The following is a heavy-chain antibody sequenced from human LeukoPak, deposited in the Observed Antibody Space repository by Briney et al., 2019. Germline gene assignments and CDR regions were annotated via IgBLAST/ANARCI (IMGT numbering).Heavy chain of an antibody. CDR3: ARSGIAAAGSDY. CDR1: GFTFSAYW. CDR2: INSDGSST. D-gene: IGHD6-13*01. V-gene: IGHV3-74*01. J-gene: IGHJ4*02. Sequence: GGSLRLSCAASGFTFSAYWLHWVRQAPGKGLVWVSCINSDGSSTTYADSVKGRFTISRDNAKNTLYLQMNSLRAEDTAVYYCARSGIAAAGSDYWGQGTLVTVSS.